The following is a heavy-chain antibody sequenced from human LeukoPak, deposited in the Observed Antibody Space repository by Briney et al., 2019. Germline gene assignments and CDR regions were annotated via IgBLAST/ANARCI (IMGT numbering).Heavy chain of an antibody. CDR3: AKSAYDSSGYYFLADAFDI. V-gene: IGHV3-23*01. D-gene: IGHD3-22*01. CDR1: GFTFSSYA. Sequence: GGSLRLSCAASGFTFSSYAMSWVRQAPGKGLEWFSAISGSGGSTYYADSVKGRFTISRDNSKNTLYLQMNSLRAEDTAVYYCAKSAYDSSGYYFLADAFDIWGQGTMVTVSS. J-gene: IGHJ3*02. CDR2: ISGSGGST.